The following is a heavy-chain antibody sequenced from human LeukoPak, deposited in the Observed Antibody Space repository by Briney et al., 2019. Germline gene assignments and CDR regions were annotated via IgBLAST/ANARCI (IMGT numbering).Heavy chain of an antibody. CDR2: INAGNGNT. J-gene: IGHJ4*02. CDR1: GYTFTSYA. D-gene: IGHD6-19*01. Sequence: ASVKLSCKASGYTFTSYAMHWVRQAPGQRLEWMGWINAGNGNTKYSQKFQGRVTITRDTSASTAYMELSSLRSEDTAVYYCSLAGDSSGWSDYWGQGTLVTVSS. CDR3: SLAGDSSGWSDY. V-gene: IGHV1-3*01.